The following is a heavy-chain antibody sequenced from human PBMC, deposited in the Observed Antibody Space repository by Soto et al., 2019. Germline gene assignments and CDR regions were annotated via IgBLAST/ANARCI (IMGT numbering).Heavy chain of an antibody. CDR3: ASVVGIAGDDY. J-gene: IGHJ4*02. CDR2: INAGNGNT. Sequence: QVQLVQSGAEVKKPGASVKVSCKASGYTFTSYAMHWGRQAPGQRLEGMGWINAGNGNTKYSQKFQGRVTISRDTSASTAYMELSSLRCEDTAVYYCASVVGIAGDDYWGQGNLVTVSS. D-gene: IGHD2-15*01. V-gene: IGHV1-3*01. CDR1: GYTFTSYA.